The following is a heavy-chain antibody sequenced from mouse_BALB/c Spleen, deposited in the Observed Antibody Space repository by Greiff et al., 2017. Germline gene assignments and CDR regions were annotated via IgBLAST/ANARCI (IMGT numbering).Heavy chain of an antibody. CDR2: IDPENGDT. V-gene: IGHV14-4*02. J-gene: IGHJ2*01. D-gene: IGHD1-1*01. CDR1: GFNIKDYY. Sequence: DVQLQESGAELVRSGASVKLSCTASGFNIKDYYMHWVKQRPEQGLEWIGWIDPENGDTEYAPKFQGKATMTADTSSNTAYLQLSSLTSEDTAVYYCNACEITTVVAYYFDYWGQGTTLTVSS. CDR3: NACEITTVVAYYFDY.